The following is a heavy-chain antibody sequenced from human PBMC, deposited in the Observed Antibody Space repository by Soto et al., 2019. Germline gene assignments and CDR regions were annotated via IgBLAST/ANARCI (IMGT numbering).Heavy chain of an antibody. CDR2: MIPILGIA. CDR3: ARFRGSYGMDV. J-gene: IGHJ6*02. CDR1: GGTFSSYT. D-gene: IGHD3-10*01. V-gene: IGHV1-69*02. Sequence: QVQLVQSGAEVKKPGSSVKVSCKASGGTFSSYTISWVRQAPGQGLEWMGRMIPILGIANYAQKFQGRVTITADKSTSTAYMELSSLRSEDTAVYYCARFRGSYGMDVWGQGTTVTVSS.